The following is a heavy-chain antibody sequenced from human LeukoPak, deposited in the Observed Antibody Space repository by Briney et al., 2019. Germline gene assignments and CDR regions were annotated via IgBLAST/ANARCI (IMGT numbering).Heavy chain of an antibody. CDR2: IYPGDSDT. V-gene: IGHV5-51*01. CDR3: ARITDYDFWSGYPGHDAFDI. J-gene: IGHJ3*02. Sequence: GESLKISCKGSGYSFTSYWIGWVRQVPGKGLEWMGIIYPGDSDTRYSPSFQGQVTISADKSISTAYLQWSSLKASDTAMYYCARITDYDFWSGYPGHDAFDIWGQGTMVTVSS. D-gene: IGHD3-3*01. CDR1: GYSFTSYW.